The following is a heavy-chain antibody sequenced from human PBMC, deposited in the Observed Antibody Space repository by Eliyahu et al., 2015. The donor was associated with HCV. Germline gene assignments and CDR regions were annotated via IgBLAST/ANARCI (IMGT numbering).Heavy chain of an antibody. D-gene: IGHD2-21*02. CDR3: ARRANCGGDCRPDY. Sequence: EVQLVQSGAEVKKPGESLKISXKGSGYSFXXYWIXWVRXMPGKGLKWMGLIYPRDSDTRYSPSFQGQVTISVDRSTTTAYLQWSSLKASDTAMYYCARRANCGGDCRPDYWGQGTQVTVSS. CDR1: GYSFXXYW. V-gene: IGHV5-51*01. CDR2: IYPRDSDT. J-gene: IGHJ4*02.